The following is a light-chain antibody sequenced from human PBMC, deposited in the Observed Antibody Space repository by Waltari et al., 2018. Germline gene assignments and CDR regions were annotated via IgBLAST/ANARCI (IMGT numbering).Light chain of an antibody. CDR1: QSISSW. J-gene: IGKJ1*01. CDR3: EQYNSYSGT. Sequence: DIQMTQSPSTLSASVGDRVTITCRARQSISSWLAGYQQKTGKAPRLLVEKASSLESGVPSRVSGSGSGTEFTLTISSLQPDDFAADYCEQYNSYSGTFGQGTKVEIK. CDR2: KAS. V-gene: IGKV1-5*03.